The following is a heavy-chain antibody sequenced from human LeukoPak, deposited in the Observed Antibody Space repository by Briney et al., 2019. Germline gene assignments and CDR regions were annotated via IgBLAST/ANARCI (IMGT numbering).Heavy chain of an antibody. CDR3: ARQQGDYVDY. CDR1: GGPFRGYY. V-gene: IGHV4-34*01. CDR2: INHSGST. D-gene: IGHD6-13*01. Sequence: PSDPLSLTCALYGGPFRGYYWSWIRQPPGKGLKWIGEINHSGSTNYNPSLKSRVIISVDTSKNHFSLKLNSVTAADTAVYHCARQQGDYVDYWGQGTLVTVSS. J-gene: IGHJ4*02.